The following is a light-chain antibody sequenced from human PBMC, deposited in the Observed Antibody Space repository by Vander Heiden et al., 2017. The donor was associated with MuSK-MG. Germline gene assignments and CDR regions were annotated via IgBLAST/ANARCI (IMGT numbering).Light chain of an antibody. Sequence: AIQMTQSPSSLSASVGDRVTITCRASQGIRNDLGWYQQKPGKAPNLLIYGSSNLQSGVPSRFSGSGSGTEFTLTISSLQPEDSATYYCRQDDNYPRTFGQGTKVDIK. CDR1: QGIRND. V-gene: IGKV1-6*01. CDR2: GSS. J-gene: IGKJ1*01. CDR3: RQDDNYPRT.